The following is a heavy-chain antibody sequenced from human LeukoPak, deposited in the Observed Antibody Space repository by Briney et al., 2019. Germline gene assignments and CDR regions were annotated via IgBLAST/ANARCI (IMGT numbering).Heavy chain of an antibody. V-gene: IGHV4-59*01. D-gene: IGHD5-18*01. CDR1: GGSISGYY. Sequence: PSETLSLTCTVSGGSISGYYWSWIRQPPGKGLEWIGSIYYSGSTDYNPSLKSRVTISVGTSKNQFSLKLSSVTAADTAVYYCARGRIARLPYFDYWGQGTLVTVSS. CDR3: ARGRIARLPYFDY. CDR2: IYYSGST. J-gene: IGHJ4*02.